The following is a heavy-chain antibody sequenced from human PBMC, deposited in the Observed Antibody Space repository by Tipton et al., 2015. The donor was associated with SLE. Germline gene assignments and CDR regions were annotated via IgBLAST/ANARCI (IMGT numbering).Heavy chain of an antibody. CDR2: IYYSGST. Sequence: TLSLTCTVSGGSISSYYWSWIRQPPGKGLEWIGYIYYSGSTNYNPSLKSRVTISVDTSKNQFSLKLSSVTAADTAVYYCARSAPDCTGGVCYRYYFDYWGQGTLVTVST. V-gene: IGHV4-59*08. J-gene: IGHJ4*02. D-gene: IGHD2-8*02. CDR3: ARSAPDCTGGVCYRYYFDY. CDR1: GGSISSYY.